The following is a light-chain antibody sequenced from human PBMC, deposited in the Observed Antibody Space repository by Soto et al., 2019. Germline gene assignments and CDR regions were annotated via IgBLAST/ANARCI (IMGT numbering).Light chain of an antibody. CDR3: SAYPSSIPCV. CDR1: SSDVGGYNY. Sequence: QSALTQPASVSGSPGQSITISCTGTSSDVGGYNYVSWYQQHPDKAPKPMIYDVSNRPSGVSKRFSGGKSGNTVSLTISGRQAEDEDDYYCSAYPSSIPCVFGSGPKVTVL. CDR2: DVS. V-gene: IGLV2-14*01. J-gene: IGLJ1*01.